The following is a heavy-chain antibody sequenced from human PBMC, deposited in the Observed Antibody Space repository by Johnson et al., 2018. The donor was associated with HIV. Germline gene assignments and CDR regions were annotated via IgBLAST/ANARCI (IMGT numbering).Heavy chain of an antibody. D-gene: IGHD3-22*01. V-gene: IGHV3-66*02. CDR1: GFTVSSNY. J-gene: IGHJ3*02. Sequence: EQLVESGGGVVQPGRSLRLSCAASGFTVSSNYMSWVRQAPGKGLEWVSVIYSGGSTYYPGSVKGRFPVSRDNARNSLYLQMNSLRPEDTAVYYCARDRAIVVAYDAFDIWGQGTMVTVSS. CDR3: ARDRAIVVAYDAFDI. CDR2: IYSGGST.